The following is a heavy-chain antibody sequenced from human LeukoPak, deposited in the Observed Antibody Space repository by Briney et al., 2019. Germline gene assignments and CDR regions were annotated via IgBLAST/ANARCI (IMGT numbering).Heavy chain of an antibody. J-gene: IGHJ4*02. CDR1: GYTFTGHY. V-gene: IGHV1-2*02. Sequence: ASVKASCKASGYTFTGHYMHWVRQAPGQGLEWMGWINPNSGGTNYAQKFQGRVTMTRDTSISTAYMELSRLRSDDTAVYYCARALTTVVTPGGYWGQGTLVTVSS. CDR2: INPNSGGT. D-gene: IGHD4-17*01. CDR3: ARALTTVVTPGGY.